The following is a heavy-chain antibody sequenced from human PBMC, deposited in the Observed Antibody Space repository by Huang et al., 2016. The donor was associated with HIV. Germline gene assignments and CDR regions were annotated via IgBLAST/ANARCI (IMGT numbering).Heavy chain of an antibody. J-gene: IGHJ5*02. Sequence: EVQLVESGGGLVQPGGSLRLSCAASGFTFSSYSMNWVRQATGKGLEWVSDISRGSSTIYYADSVKGRFTISRDNAKNSLYLQMNSLRDEDTAVYYCARGMTQGPTLLYYYGSGAFNWFDPWGQGTLVTVSS. D-gene: IGHD3-10*01. CDR3: ARGMTQGPTLLYYYGSGAFNWFDP. CDR2: ISRGSSTI. V-gene: IGHV3-48*02. CDR1: GFTFSSYS.